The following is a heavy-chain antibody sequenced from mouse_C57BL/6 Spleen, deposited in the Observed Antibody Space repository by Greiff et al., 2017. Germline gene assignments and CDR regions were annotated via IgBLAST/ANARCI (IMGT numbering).Heavy chain of an antibody. CDR2: IYPGSGST. CDR1: GYTFTSYW. Sequence: VQLQQPGAELVKPGASVKMSCKASGYTFTSYWITWVKQRPGQGLEWIGDIYPGSGSTNYNEKFKSKATLTVDTSSSTAYMQLSSLTSEDSAVXYCARCYYGKGAMDYWGQGTSVTVSS. V-gene: IGHV1-55*01. CDR3: ARCYYGKGAMDY. J-gene: IGHJ4*01. D-gene: IGHD1-1*01.